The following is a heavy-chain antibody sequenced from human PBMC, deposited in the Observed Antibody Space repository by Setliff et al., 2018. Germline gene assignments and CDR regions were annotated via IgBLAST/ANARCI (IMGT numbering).Heavy chain of an antibody. CDR1: GGTFANKP. J-gene: IGHJ6*03. V-gene: IGHV1-69*13. CDR2: IIPIFGTA. Sequence: RASVKVSCKASGGTFANKPISWVRQAPGQGLEWMGGIIPIFGTADYARKFQARVTITADESTSTAYMELRSLSSDDTAVYYCASRAPPPREAFGGNYYYYMDVWGEGTTVTVSS. D-gene: IGHD3-3*01. CDR3: ASRAPPPREAFGGNYYYYMDV.